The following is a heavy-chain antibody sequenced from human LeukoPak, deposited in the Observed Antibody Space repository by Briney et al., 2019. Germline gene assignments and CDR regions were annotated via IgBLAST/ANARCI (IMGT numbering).Heavy chain of an antibody. CDR1: GFTFSTYD. Sequence: GGSLRLSCAASGFTFSTYDMYWVRQATGKGLEWVSGIGARGDTYYSGSVKGRFTISRENAKNSLYLQMNSLRAGDTALDYCARGAREGFDPWGQGTLVTVSS. CDR2: IGARGDT. CDR3: ARGAREGFDP. J-gene: IGHJ5*02. V-gene: IGHV3-13*01.